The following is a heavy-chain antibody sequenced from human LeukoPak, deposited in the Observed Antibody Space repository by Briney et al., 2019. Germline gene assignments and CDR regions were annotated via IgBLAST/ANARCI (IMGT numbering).Heavy chain of an antibody. CDR1: GGSISSGSYY. CDR2: IYTSGST. V-gene: IGHV4-61*02. Sequence: SETLSLTCTVSGGSISSGSYYWSWIRQPAGKGLEWIGRIYTSGSTNYNPSLKSRVTISVDTSKNQFSLKLSSVTAADTAVYYCARDLYDTTTWGYYYHYMDVWGKGTTVTISS. CDR3: ARDLYDTTTWGYYYHYMDV. D-gene: IGHD3-9*01. J-gene: IGHJ6*03.